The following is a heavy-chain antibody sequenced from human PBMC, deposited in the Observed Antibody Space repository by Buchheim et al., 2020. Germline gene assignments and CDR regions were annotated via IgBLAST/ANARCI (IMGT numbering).Heavy chain of an antibody. CDR2: IDWDEDE. CDR1: GFSLSTNRMC. Sequence: QVTLRESGPALVKPTQTLTLTCSFSGFSLSTNRMCVSWMRQPPGKALEWLARIDWDEDEYYSASLRARLTISKDTSKNQVGLTLTNVGPADTGTYYYARSPTDYFYQYGMDVWGQGTT. J-gene: IGHJ6*02. CDR3: ARSPTDYFYQYGMDV. V-gene: IGHV2-70*15.